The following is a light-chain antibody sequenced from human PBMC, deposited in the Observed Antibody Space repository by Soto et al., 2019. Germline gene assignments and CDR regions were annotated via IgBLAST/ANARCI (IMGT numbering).Light chain of an antibody. Sequence: QSVLTQPASVSGSPGQSITMSCTGTSSDFGDSRYVSWYQHQPGKGPNLLIYGVSNRPSGVSNRFSGSKSGNTASLTISGLHLEDEGDYFCNSYTTTNTYVFGTGTKVTVL. CDR2: GVS. V-gene: IGLV2-14*01. CDR3: NSYTTTNTYV. CDR1: SSDFGDSRY. J-gene: IGLJ1*01.